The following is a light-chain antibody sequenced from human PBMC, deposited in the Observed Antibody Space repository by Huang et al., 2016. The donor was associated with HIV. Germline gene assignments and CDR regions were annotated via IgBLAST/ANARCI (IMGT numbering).Light chain of an antibody. CDR2: GAS. J-gene: IGKJ5*01. CDR1: QAINTY. CDR3: QQSYSSSIT. Sequence: ILMIQSPTSLSASVGNRVTITCRASQAINTYLNWFQQKPGKAPKLLIYGASTLHTGVPARFRGSGSGTDFALTISGLQLDDLGTYYCQQSYSSSITFGQGTRL. V-gene: IGKV1-39*01.